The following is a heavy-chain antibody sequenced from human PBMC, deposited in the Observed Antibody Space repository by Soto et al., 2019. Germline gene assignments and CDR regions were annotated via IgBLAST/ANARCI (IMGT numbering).Heavy chain of an antibody. CDR2: IRSKANNYAT. CDR3: TRCYGDYVRDY. J-gene: IGHJ4*02. Sequence: EVQLVESGGGLVQPGESLKLSCAVSGFTFSGSAMHWVRQASGKGLEWVGRIRSKANNYATAYAASVKGRFTISRDDSKNTAYLQMNSLKSEDTVVYSCTRCYGDYVRDYWGQGTMVTVSS. V-gene: IGHV3-73*01. D-gene: IGHD4-17*01. CDR1: GFTFSGSA.